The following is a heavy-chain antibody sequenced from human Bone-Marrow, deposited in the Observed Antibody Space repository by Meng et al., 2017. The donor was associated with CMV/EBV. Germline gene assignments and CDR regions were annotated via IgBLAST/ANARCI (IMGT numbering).Heavy chain of an antibody. CDR3: ARGRGTIFGVVPYYYYGMDV. D-gene: IGHD3-3*01. CDR2: FDPEDGET. J-gene: IGHJ6*02. CDR1: GYTLTELS. V-gene: IGHV1-24*01. Sequence: ASVKVSCKVSGYTLTELSMHWVRQAPGKGLEWMGGFDPEDGETIYAQKFQGRVTITADKSTSTAYMELSSLRSEDTAVYYCARGRGTIFGVVPYYYYGMDVWGQGTSVTFPS.